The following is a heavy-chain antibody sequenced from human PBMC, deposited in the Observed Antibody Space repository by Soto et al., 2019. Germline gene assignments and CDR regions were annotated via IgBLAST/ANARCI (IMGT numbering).Heavy chain of an antibody. V-gene: IGHV4-61*01. J-gene: IGHJ5*02. CDR2: IYYSGST. CDR3: ARFLWFGEFGRSSEYNWFDP. Sequence: SETLSLTCTVSGGSVSSGSYYWSWIRQPPGKGLEWIGYIYYSGSTNYNPSLKSRVTISVDTSKNQFSLKLSSVTAADTAVYYCARFLWFGEFGRSSEYNWFDPWGQGTLVTVSS. D-gene: IGHD3-10*01. CDR1: GGSVSSGSYY.